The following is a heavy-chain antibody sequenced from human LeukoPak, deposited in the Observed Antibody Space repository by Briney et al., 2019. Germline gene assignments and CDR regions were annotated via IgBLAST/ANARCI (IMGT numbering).Heavy chain of an antibody. J-gene: IGHJ4*02. V-gene: IGHV4-38-2*02. Sequence: PSETLSLTCTVSGYSISSGYYWGWIRQPPGKGLEWIGSIYHSGSTYDNPSLKSRVTISVDTSKNQFSLKLSSVTAADTAVYYCARVLPNYYDRGGGDYWGQGTLVTVSS. D-gene: IGHD3-22*01. CDR3: ARVLPNYYDRGGGDY. CDR1: GYSISSGYY. CDR2: IYHSGST.